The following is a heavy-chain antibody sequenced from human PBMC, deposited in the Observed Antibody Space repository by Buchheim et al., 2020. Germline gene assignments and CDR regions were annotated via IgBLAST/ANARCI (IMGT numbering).Heavy chain of an antibody. CDR1: GFTFSSYA. V-gene: IGHV3-30-3*01. CDR2: ISYDGSNK. CDR3: ARDRIFPRDIVVVVAAYWFDP. Sequence: QVQLVESGGGVVQPGRSLRLSCAASGFTFSSYAMHWVRQAPGKGLEWVAVISYDGSNKYYADSVKGRFTISRDNSKKTLYLQMNSLRAEDTAVYYCARDRIFPRDIVVVVAAYWFDPWGQGTL. J-gene: IGHJ5*02. D-gene: IGHD2-15*01.